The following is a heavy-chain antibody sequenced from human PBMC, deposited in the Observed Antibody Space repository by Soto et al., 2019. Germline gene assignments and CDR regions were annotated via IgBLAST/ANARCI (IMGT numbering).Heavy chain of an antibody. Sequence: NPSLTCTVSGDSIGSGAYYWSWIRHHPGKGLEWIGYVYYIGSTYYSPSLRSRVSISLDSSENQFSLRLTSVTAADTAVYYCARATLDYVFFSGYQPLRYVLDVRGQG. V-gene: IGHV4-31*03. CDR2: VYYIGST. CDR1: GDSIGSGAYY. D-gene: IGHD3-3*01. J-gene: IGHJ3*01. CDR3: ARATLDYVFFSGYQPLRYVLDV.